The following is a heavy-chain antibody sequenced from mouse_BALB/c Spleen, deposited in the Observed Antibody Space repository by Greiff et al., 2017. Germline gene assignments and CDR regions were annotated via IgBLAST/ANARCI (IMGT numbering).Heavy chain of an antibody. V-gene: IGHV7-3*02. CDR2: IRNKANGYTT. CDR1: GFTFTDYY. Sequence: EVKVVESGGGLVQPGGSLRLSCATSGFTFTDYYMSWVRQPPGKALEWLGFIRNKANGYTTEYSASVKGRFTISRDNSQSILYLQMNTLRAEDSATYYCARVRDWYFDVWGAGTTVTVSS. J-gene: IGHJ1*01. CDR3: ARVRDWYFDV.